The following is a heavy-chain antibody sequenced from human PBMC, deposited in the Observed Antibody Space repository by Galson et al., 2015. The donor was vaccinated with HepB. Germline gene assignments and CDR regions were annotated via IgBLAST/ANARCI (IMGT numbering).Heavy chain of an antibody. CDR2: INPSGGST. J-gene: IGHJ4*02. Sequence: SVKVSCKASGYTFTSYYMHWVRQAPGQGLEWMGIINPSGGSTSYAQKFQGRVTMTRDTSTSTVYMELSSLRSEDTAVCYCARGIAAAGGPPPPDYWGQGTLVTVSS. CDR1: GYTFTSYY. V-gene: IGHV1-46*03. CDR3: ARGIAAAGGPPPPDY. D-gene: IGHD6-13*01.